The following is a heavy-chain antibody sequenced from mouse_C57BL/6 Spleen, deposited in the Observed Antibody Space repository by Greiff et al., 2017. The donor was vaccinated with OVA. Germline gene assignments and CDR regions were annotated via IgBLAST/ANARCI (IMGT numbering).Heavy chain of an antibody. J-gene: IGHJ3*01. CDR3: ARERLLAY. CDR2: IDPSDSYT. Sequence: VQLQHPGAELVMPGASVKLSCKASGYTFTSYWMHWVKQRPGQGLEWIGEIDPSDSYTNYNQKFKGKSTLTVDKSSSTAYMQLSSLTSEDSAVYYCARERLLAYWGQGTLVTVSA. V-gene: IGHV1-69*01. CDR1: GYTFTSYW. D-gene: IGHD2-4*01.